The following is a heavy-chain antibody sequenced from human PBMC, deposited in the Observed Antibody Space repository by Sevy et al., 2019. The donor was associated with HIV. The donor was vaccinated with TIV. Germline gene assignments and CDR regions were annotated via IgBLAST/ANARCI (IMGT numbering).Heavy chain of an antibody. V-gene: IGHV1-24*01. D-gene: IGHD3-3*01. CDR2: FDPEDGET. J-gene: IGHJ6*02. Sequence: ASVKVSCKVSGYTLTELSMHWVRQAPGKGLEWMGGFDPEDGETIYAQKFQGRVTMTEDTSTDTAYMELSSLRSEDTAVYYCATSHVLRFLEWSDYYGMDVWGQGTTVTVSS. CDR1: GYTLTELS. CDR3: ATSHVLRFLEWSDYYGMDV.